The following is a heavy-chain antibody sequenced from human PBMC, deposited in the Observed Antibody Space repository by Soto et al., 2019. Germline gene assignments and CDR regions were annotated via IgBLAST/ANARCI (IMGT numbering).Heavy chain of an antibody. CDR1: NGSFSDYF. CDR3: ARGKSSGPLYYFDT. D-gene: IGHD6-19*01. J-gene: IGHJ4*02. Sequence: KPSETLSLTCGVYNGSFSDYFWNWIRQPPGKGLEWIGEIKESGFATYNPPLKRRVTMSVDTANNQFSLKVTSVTAADTAVYYCARGKSSGPLYYFDTWGQGTLVTVSS. V-gene: IGHV4-34*01. CDR2: IKESGFA.